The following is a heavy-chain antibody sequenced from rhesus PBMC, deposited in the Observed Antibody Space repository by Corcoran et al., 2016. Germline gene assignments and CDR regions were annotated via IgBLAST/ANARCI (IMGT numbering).Heavy chain of an antibody. D-gene: IGHD4-23*01. V-gene: IGHV2S1*01. CDR1: GFSLSTSGLG. CDR2: IYWDDDM. J-gene: IGHJ5-1*01. CDR3: VRIQYISGKNRFDV. Sequence: QVTLKESGPALVKPTQTLTLTCTFSGFSLSTSGLGVGWIRKPPGKALEWRASIYWDDDMYSPTSLKTRLTHSKDTSKNPVVLTMTNMDPVDTATYSGVRIQYISGKNRFDVWGAGVLVTVSS.